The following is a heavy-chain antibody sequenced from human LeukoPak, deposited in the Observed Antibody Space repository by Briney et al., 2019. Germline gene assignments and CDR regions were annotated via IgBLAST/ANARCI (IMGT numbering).Heavy chain of an antibody. CDR3: ARLNDIALDY. Sequence: SETLSLICTVSGGSISSSDYYWAWIRQPPGKGLEWIGRTYYSGSSYYNPSLKIRVTISIDTSKNQFSLNLRSVTAADTAVYYCARLNDIALDYWGQGTLVTVSS. V-gene: IGHV4-39*01. J-gene: IGHJ4*02. CDR2: TYYSGSS. CDR1: GGSISSSDYY. D-gene: IGHD3-22*01.